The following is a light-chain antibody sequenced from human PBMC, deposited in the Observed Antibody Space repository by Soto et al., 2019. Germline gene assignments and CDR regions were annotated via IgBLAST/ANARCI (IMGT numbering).Light chain of an antibody. Sequence: DIQMTQSPSTLSASVGDTVTITCRASLTISNRLAWYQQKPGKAPKLLIYGASTLESGAPSSFSGSGSWTDFTLTISSLQPDDFATYYCQQYNAYPYTFGQGTRLEIK. J-gene: IGKJ5*01. CDR1: LTISNR. V-gene: IGKV1-5*01. CDR3: QQYNAYPYT. CDR2: GAS.